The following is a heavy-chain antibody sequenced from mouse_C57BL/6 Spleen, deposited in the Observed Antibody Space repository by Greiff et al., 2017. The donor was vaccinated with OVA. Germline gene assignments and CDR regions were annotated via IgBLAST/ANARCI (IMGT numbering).Heavy chain of an antibody. J-gene: IGHJ1*03. CDR1: GYTFTSYW. CDR3: ARLLNYGYFDV. Sequence: QVQLQQPGAELVKPGASVKLSCKASGYTFTSYWMHWVKQRPGQGLEWIGMIHPTSGSTNYNEKFKSKATLTVDKSSSTAYMQLSSLTSEDSAVYYCARLLNYGYFDVWGTGTTVTVSS. D-gene: IGHD1-1*01. V-gene: IGHV1-64*01. CDR2: IHPTSGST.